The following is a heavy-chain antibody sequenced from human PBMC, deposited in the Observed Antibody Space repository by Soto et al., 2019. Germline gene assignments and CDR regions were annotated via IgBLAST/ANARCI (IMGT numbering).Heavy chain of an antibody. D-gene: IGHD2-21*02. J-gene: IGHJ4*02. CDR2: IYDSGTT. V-gene: IGHV4-59*01. CDR3: AREPRQGDLIYYFDH. CDR1: GGSISSYS. Sequence: PSETLSLTCTVSGGSISSYSWNWIRQPPGKGLEWIGYIYDSGTTNYNPSLKSRVTISVDTSKNQFSLKLTSVTAADTAVYYCAREPRQGDLIYYFDHWGQGTLVTVSS.